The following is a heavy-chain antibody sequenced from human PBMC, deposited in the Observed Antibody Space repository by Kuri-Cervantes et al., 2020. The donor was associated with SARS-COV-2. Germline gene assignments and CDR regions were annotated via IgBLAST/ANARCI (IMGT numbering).Heavy chain of an antibody. Sequence: ASVKVSCKTSGYPFTSFGISWVRQAPGQGLEWIGWISPNSGNTGYAQKFQGRVTITRNTSISTAYMELSSLRSEDTAVYYCARVYDVDTSSKKAKRSHSILYDYWGQGTLVTVSS. V-gene: IGHV1-8*03. CDR3: ARVYDVDTSSKKAKRSHSILYDY. CDR2: ISPNSGNT. D-gene: IGHD5-18*01. CDR1: GYPFTSFG. J-gene: IGHJ4*02.